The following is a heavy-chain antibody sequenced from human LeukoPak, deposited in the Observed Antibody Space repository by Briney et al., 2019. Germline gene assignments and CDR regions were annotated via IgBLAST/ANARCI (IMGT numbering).Heavy chain of an antibody. V-gene: IGHV3-74*01. CDR3: ARQATNSPVDY. Sequence: GGSLRLSCAASGFTFSSYWMHWVRQAPGKGLVWVSRINPDGGSSAYADSVKGRFTISRDNAQNTLYLQMNSLRAEDTAVYYCARQATNSPVDYLGQGTLVTVSS. D-gene: IGHD2/OR15-2a*01. J-gene: IGHJ4*02. CDR1: GFTFSSYW. CDR2: INPDGGSS.